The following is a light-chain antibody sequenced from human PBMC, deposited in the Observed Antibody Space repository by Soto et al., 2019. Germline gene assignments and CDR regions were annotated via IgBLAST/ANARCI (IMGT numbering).Light chain of an antibody. CDR3: QTWGTGIVV. CDR1: SGHSNYA. V-gene: IGLV4-69*01. Sequence: QAVVTQSPSASASLGASVKLTCTLSSGHSNYAIAWHQQLPEKGPRFLMKVKGDGSLFKGDGIPDRFSGSSSGAERYLTISILQSDDEADYYCQTWGTGIVVFGGGTQLTVL. CDR2: VKGDGSL. J-gene: IGLJ7*01.